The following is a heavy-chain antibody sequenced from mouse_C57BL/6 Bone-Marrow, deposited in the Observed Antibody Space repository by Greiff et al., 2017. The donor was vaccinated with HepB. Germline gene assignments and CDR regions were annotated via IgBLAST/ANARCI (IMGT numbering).Heavy chain of an antibody. CDR1: GYTFTSYG. Sequence: VQLQQSGAELARPGASVKLSCKASGYTFTSYGISWVKQRTGQGLEWIGEIYPRSGNTYYNEKFKGKATLTADKSSSTAYMKLRSLTSEDSAVYFCARDLLLAYFDVWGTGTTVTVSS. V-gene: IGHV1-81*01. D-gene: IGHD1-1*01. CDR2: IYPRSGNT. CDR3: ARDLLLAYFDV. J-gene: IGHJ1*03.